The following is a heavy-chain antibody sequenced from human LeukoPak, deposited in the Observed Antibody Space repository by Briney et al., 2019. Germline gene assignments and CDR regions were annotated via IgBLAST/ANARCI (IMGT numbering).Heavy chain of an antibody. J-gene: IGHJ4*02. CDR3: VRKSVGTSFDY. V-gene: IGHV6-1*01. Sequence: SQTLSLTCAISGDSVSSLSASWSWIRQSPSRGLEWLGRTYYRSKWYNDYAVFLKSRLTIDADTSKNQFSLHLNSVTPEDTAVYLCVRKSVGTSFDYWGQGTLVTVSS. D-gene: IGHD1-26*01. CDR1: GDSVSSLSAS. CDR2: TYYRSKWYN.